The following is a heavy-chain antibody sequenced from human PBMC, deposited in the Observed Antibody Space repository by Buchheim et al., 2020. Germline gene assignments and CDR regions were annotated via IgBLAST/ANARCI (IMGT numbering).Heavy chain of an antibody. J-gene: IGHJ4*02. Sequence: EVQLVESGGGLVQPGGSLRLSCAASGFTFSSYAMSWVRQAPGKGLEWVSAIRDSGDSTYYADSVEGRFTISSDHYKKTLYLQMNSLRAEDTAVYYCALYGTTGYESNWGQGT. CDR1: GFTFSSYA. CDR2: IRDSGDST. CDR3: ALYGTTGYESN. D-gene: IGHD3-22*01. V-gene: IGHV3-23*04.